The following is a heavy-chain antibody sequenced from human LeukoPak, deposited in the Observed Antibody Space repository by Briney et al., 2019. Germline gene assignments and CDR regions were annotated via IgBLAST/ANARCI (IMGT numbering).Heavy chain of an antibody. CDR1: GFTFSRYW. D-gene: IGHD4-17*01. J-gene: IGHJ6*03. CDR2: INSDGSST. V-gene: IGHV3-74*01. Sequence: GGSLRLSCVASGFTFSRYWMHWVRQAPGKGLVWVARINSDGSSTTYADSVKGRFTISRDNAKNMLYLQMSSLRAEDTAVYYCAKVSDGDLYYYYYYFMDVWGKGTTVTISS. CDR3: AKVSDGDLYYYYYYFMDV.